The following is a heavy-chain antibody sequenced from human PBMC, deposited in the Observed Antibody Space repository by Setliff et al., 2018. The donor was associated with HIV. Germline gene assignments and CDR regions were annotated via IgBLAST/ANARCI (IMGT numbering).Heavy chain of an antibody. D-gene: IGHD4-17*01. CDR3: ARRLPIAWADYGPAGYFDP. CDR1: GGSISSSYYY. J-gene: IGHJ5*02. Sequence: PSETLSLTCTVSGGSISSSYYYWGWIRQPPGKGPEWIGNIYYSGSTYYSPSLRDRVSISVDTSKNQFSLKLTSVTAADTALYYCARRLPIAWADYGPAGYFDPWGQGILVTVPS. CDR2: IYYSGST. V-gene: IGHV4-39*01.